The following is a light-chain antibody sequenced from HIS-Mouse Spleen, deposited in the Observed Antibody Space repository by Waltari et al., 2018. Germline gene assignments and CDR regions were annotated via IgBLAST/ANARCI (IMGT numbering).Light chain of an antibody. J-gene: IGKJ1*01. CDR1: QSVSSSY. CDR2: GAS. V-gene: IGKV3-20*01. CDR3: QQYGSSPPWT. Sequence: EIVLTQSPGTLALSPGERATLSCRASQSVSSSYLAWYQQKPGQAPRLLIQGASSRATGITDRFSGSGSGTDFTLTISRLEPEDFAVDYCQQYGSSPPWTFGQGTKVEIK.